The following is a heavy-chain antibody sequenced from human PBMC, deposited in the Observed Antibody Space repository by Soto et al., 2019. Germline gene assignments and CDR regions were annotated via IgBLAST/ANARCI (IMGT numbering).Heavy chain of an antibody. V-gene: IGHV4-61*08. J-gene: IGHJ4*02. CDR1: GASVSSGGYD. Sequence: SETLSLTCSVSGASVSSGGYDWRRIRQPPGKGLEWIGYVYYSGSTNYNPSLKSRVSISVDTSKNQFSLKLYSVTAADTAVYYCARNYDSSGSHDYWGQGTLVTVSS. CDR2: VYYSGST. D-gene: IGHD3-22*01. CDR3: ARNYDSSGSHDY.